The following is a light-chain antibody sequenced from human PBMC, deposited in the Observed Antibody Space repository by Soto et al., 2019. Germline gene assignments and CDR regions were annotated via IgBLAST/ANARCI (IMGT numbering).Light chain of an antibody. Sequence: QSALTQPASVSGSPGQSITISCTGTSSDVGGYNYVSWYQQHPGKAPKLMIYEVSNQPSGVSNRFSGSKSGNMASLTISGLQAEDEADYYCSSYTSSSIDYVFGTGTKVTVL. CDR2: EVS. CDR3: SSYTSSSIDYV. J-gene: IGLJ1*01. V-gene: IGLV2-14*01. CDR1: SSDVGGYNY.